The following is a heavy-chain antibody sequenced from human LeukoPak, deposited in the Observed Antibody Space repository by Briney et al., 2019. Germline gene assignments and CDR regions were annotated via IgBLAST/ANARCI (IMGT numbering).Heavy chain of an antibody. Sequence: KPSETLSLTCIVSGGSISGYYWSWIRQPPGKGLEWIGYIHHTGNANYNPSLKSRVTMSVDTSKNQFSLKLISVTAADTAVYYCARAHAGYDSIDYWGQGTLVTLSS. J-gene: IGHJ4*02. V-gene: IGHV4-59*01. D-gene: IGHD5-12*01. CDR1: GGSISGYY. CDR2: IHHTGNA. CDR3: ARAHAGYDSIDY.